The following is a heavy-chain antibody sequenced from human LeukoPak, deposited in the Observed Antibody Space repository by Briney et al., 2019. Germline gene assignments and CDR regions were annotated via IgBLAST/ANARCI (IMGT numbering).Heavy chain of an antibody. CDR2: ISSSSSYI. CDR3: ARDLSSGWPDAFDI. V-gene: IGHV3-21*01. J-gene: IGHJ3*02. Sequence: GGSLRLSCAASGFTFSSYSMNWVRQAPGKGLEWVSSISSSSSYIYYADSVKGRFTISRDSAKNSLYLQMNSLRAEDTAVYYCARDLSSGWPDAFDIWGQGTMVTVSS. D-gene: IGHD6-19*01. CDR1: GFTFSSYS.